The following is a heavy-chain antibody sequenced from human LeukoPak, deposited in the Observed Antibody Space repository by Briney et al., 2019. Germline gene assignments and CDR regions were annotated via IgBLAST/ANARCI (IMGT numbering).Heavy chain of an antibody. Sequence: SETLSLTCTVSGGSISSYYWSWIRQPPGKGLEWIGCIYYSGSTNYNPSLKSRVTISVDTSKNQFSLKLSSVTAADTAVYYCARGLSYGGPFDYWGQGTLVTVSS. J-gene: IGHJ4*02. CDR1: GGSISSYY. CDR2: IYYSGST. CDR3: ARGLSYGGPFDY. V-gene: IGHV4-59*01. D-gene: IGHD5-18*01.